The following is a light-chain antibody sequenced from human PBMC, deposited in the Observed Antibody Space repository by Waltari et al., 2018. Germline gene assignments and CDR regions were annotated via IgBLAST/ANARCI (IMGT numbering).Light chain of an antibody. CDR1: STDVGAYNF. CDR2: DFG. CDR3: SSYTTSTTLL. J-gene: IGLJ1*01. V-gene: IGLV2-14*01. Sequence: QSALTQPASVSGSPGQSITIPCTGSSTDVGAYNFVPWYPQHPGKVPKLILYDFGNRPSGILHRFPASKAGNTASLTISGLQEEDEGEYYCSSYTTSTTLLFGTGTRLTVL.